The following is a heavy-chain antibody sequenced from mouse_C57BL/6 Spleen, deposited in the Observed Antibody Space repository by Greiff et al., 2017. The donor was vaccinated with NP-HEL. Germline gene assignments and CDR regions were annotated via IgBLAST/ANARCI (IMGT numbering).Heavy chain of an antibody. CDR3: ARKANWALDY. CDR1: GYTFTDYY. V-gene: IGHV1-76*01. Sequence: QVHVKQSVAELVRPGASVKLSCKASGYTFTDYYINWVKQRPGQGLEWIARIYPGSGNTYYNEKFKGKATLTAEKSSSTAYMQLSSLTSEDSAVYFCARKANWALDYWGQGTTLTVSS. CDR2: IYPGSGNT. D-gene: IGHD4-1*01. J-gene: IGHJ2*01.